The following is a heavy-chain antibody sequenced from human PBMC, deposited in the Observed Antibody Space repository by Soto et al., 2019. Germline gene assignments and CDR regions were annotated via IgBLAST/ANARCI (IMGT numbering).Heavy chain of an antibody. D-gene: IGHD3-9*01. V-gene: IGHV1-69*13. J-gene: IGHJ6*02. CDR1: GGTFSSYA. Sequence: VKVSCNASGGTFSSYAISWGRQAPGQGLEWMGAIIPIFGTSNYAQKFQGRVTITADKSTSTAYMELSSLRSADTAVYYCARGRFRYFEYYYYGMDVWGQGTTVTVSS. CDR3: ARGRFRYFEYYYYGMDV. CDR2: IIPIFGTS.